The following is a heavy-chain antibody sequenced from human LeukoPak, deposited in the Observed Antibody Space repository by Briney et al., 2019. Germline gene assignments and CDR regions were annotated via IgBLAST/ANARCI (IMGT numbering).Heavy chain of an antibody. CDR3: ALKVGATWGTGWYFDY. V-gene: IGHV1-69*13. D-gene: IGHD1-26*01. J-gene: IGHJ4*02. CDR1: GYTFTSYA. Sequence: GASVKVSCKASGYTFTSYAISWVRQAPGQGLEWMGGIIPIFGTANYAQKFQGRVTITADESTSTAYMELSSLRSEDTAVYYCALKVGATWGTGWYFDYWGQGTLVTVSS. CDR2: IIPIFGTA.